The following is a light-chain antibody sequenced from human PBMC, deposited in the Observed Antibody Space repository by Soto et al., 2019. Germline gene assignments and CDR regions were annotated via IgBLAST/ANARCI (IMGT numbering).Light chain of an antibody. V-gene: IGKV3-15*01. J-gene: IGKJ5*01. CDR1: QSVSSN. CDR2: GAS. Sequence: EIVKTQSPATLTVSPGERATLSCRASQSVSSNLAWYQQKPGQAPRLLIYGASSRATGIPARFSGSGSGTDFTLTISSLEPEDFAVYYCQQRSNWPITFGQGTRLEIK. CDR3: QQRSNWPIT.